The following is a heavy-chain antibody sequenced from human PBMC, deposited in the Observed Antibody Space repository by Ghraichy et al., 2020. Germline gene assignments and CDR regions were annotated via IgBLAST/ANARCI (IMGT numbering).Heavy chain of an antibody. J-gene: IGHJ4*02. D-gene: IGHD2-21*02. Sequence: SQTLSLTCTVSGGSISSNNHYWGWLRQSPGKGLEWIGAIYYTGTTYYRPSLKGRLTISVDTSQNQFSLRLTSMSAADTAVYYCARLRRGGCGGDCFPHSDSWGQGTLVTVSS. V-gene: IGHV4-39*01. CDR3: ARLRRGGCGGDCFPHSDS. CDR1: GGSISSNNHY. CDR2: IYYTGTT.